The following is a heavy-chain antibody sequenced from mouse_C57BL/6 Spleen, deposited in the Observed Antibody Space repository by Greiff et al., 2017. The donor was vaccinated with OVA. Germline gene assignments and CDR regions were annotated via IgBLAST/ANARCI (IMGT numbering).Heavy chain of an antibody. CDR3: ASLQTGTGFDY. Sequence: EVQLQQSGPELVKPGASVKISCKASGYSFTGYYMHWVKQSSEKSLEWIGEINPSTGGTSYNQKFKGKATLTVDKSSSTAYMQLKSLTSEDSAVYYCASLQTGTGFDYWGQGTTLTVSS. V-gene: IGHV1-43*01. CDR1: GYSFTGYY. J-gene: IGHJ2*01. D-gene: IGHD4-1*01. CDR2: INPSTGGT.